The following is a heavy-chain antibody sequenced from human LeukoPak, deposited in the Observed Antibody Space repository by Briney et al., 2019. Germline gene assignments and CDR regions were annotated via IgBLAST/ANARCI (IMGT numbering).Heavy chain of an antibody. Sequence: GGSLRLSCAASGFSFSDAWMSWVRQAPGKGLEWVAFIRFDGSNEYYADSVKGRFTISRDNSKNTLSLQMNSLRAEDTAVYYCAKGANLRYFDWLHFDYWGQGTLVTVSS. CDR1: GFSFSDAW. J-gene: IGHJ4*02. CDR2: IRFDGSNE. D-gene: IGHD3-9*01. CDR3: AKGANLRYFDWLHFDY. V-gene: IGHV3-30*02.